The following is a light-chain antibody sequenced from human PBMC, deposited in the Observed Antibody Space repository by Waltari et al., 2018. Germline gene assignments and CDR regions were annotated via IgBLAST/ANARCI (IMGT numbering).Light chain of an antibody. CDR2: AAS. Sequence: DIQMTQSPSSLSASVGDRVTISCRASQDINIHLAWYQQKPGKVPDLLIYAASTLRSGVPSRFNGGGSGTYFTLTISSLQPEDFATYYCQKYNDVPQPFGGGTKVEMK. CDR1: QDINIH. CDR3: QKYNDVPQP. V-gene: IGKV1-27*01. J-gene: IGKJ4*01.